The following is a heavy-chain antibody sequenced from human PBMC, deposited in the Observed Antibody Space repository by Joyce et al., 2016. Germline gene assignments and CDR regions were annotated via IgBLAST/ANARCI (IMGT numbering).Heavy chain of an antibody. CDR1: GLTLSNYG. CDR3: AKILTATYSSGWFLDY. J-gene: IGHJ4*02. Sequence: QVQLVESGGGVVQPGRSLRLSCAASGLTLSNYGVHWVRQAPGKGLEWVAVISYDGIDKDYADSVKGRFTISRDNSKNTVFLEMNSLRTEDTAVYYCAKILTATYSSGWFLDYWGQGTLVTVSS. CDR2: ISYDGIDK. V-gene: IGHV3-30*18. D-gene: IGHD6-25*01.